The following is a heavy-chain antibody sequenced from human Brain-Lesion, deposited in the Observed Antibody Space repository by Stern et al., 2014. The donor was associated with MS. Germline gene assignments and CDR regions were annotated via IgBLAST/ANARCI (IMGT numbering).Heavy chain of an antibody. V-gene: IGHV3-21*01. J-gene: IGHJ6*02. CDR2: INRGSDYI. Sequence: VHLVESGGGLVKPGGSLRLSCAASGFTFSSYTMNWVRQAPGKGLEWVSSINRGSDYIYYADSVKGRFTISRDNAKNSLYLQMNSLRAEDTALYYCARVETPLADFYYYYGMDVWGQGTTVTVSS. CDR1: GFTFSSYT. D-gene: IGHD5-18*01. CDR3: ARVETPLADFYYYYGMDV.